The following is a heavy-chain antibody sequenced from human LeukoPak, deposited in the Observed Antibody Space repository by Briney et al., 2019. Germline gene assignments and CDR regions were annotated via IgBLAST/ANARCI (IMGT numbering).Heavy chain of an antibody. J-gene: IGHJ4*02. CDR3: ARDLAGQYCSSTTYCTFIRDTYFDY. CDR2: ISAYNGNT. D-gene: IGHD2-2*02. CDR1: GYTFTMFG. V-gene: IGHV1-18*01. Sequence: ASVKVSCKASGYTFTMFGLSWVRQAPGQGLEWMGWISAYNGNTNYAQKFQGRVTMTTDTSTRTAYMELRNLRSDDTAVYYCARDLAGQYCSSTTYCTFIRDTYFDYWGQGTLVTVSS.